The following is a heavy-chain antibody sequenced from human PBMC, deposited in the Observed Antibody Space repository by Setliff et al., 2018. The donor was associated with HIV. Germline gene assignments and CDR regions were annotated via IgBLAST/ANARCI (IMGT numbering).Heavy chain of an antibody. Sequence: PSETLSLTCTVSGGSITGHYCGWIRQPPGKGLEWIGNIYNGGSTNYNPSLKSRVTISADTSKNQFSLQLRSVTAADTAVYYCVMNGWYSLEYWGQGMLVTVSS. CDR1: GGSITGHY. CDR3: VMNGWYSLEY. V-gene: IGHV4-59*11. CDR2: IYNGGST. D-gene: IGHD6-19*01. J-gene: IGHJ4*02.